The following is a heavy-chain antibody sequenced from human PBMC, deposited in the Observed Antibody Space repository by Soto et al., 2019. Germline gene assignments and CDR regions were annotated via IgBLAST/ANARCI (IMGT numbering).Heavy chain of an antibody. CDR2: IYHSGST. CDR3: ASFVGTVGAIGGFDP. J-gene: IGHJ5*02. Sequence: QLQLQESGSGLVKPSQTLSLTCAVSGGSISSGGYSWSWIRQPPGKGLEWIGYIYHSGSTYYNPSLKSRVTISVHRSKNQFSLKLSSVTAADTAVYYCASFVGTVGAIGGFDPWGQGTLVTVSS. V-gene: IGHV4-30-2*01. D-gene: IGHD1-26*01. CDR1: GGSISSGGYS.